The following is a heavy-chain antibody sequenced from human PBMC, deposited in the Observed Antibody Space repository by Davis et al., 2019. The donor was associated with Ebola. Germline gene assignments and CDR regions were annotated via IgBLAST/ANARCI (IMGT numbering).Heavy chain of an antibody. D-gene: IGHD5-24*01. CDR1: GNSFTSHW. V-gene: IGHV5-51*01. Sequence: GESLKISCKDSGNSFTSHWIGWVRQMPGKGLEWMGIIYTGDSDTRYSPSFRGQVTISSDKSISTAYLQWSSLQASDTAMYYCARGTDSYNPGGYFDSWGQGTLVTVSS. CDR3: ARGTDSYNPGGYFDS. CDR2: IYTGDSDT. J-gene: IGHJ4*02.